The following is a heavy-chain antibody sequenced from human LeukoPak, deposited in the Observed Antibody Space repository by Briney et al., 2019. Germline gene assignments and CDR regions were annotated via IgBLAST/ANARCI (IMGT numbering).Heavy chain of an antibody. Sequence: GASVKVSCKASGGTFSSYAISWVRPAPGQGLEWMGGIIPIFGTANYAQKFQGRVTITTDESTSTAYMELSSLRSEDTAVYYCASQPRERRSWYYYYYMDVWGKGTTVTASS. CDR3: ASQPRERRSWYYYYYMDV. CDR2: IIPIFGTA. CDR1: GGTFSSYA. D-gene: IGHD6-13*01. J-gene: IGHJ6*03. V-gene: IGHV1-69*05.